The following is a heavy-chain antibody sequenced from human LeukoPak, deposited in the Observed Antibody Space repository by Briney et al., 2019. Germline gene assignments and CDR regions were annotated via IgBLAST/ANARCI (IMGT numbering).Heavy chain of an antibody. CDR1: GYSFTNYW. CDR2: IYPSDSDT. CDR3: ARHFHDSSGYYAIYFDY. J-gene: IGHJ4*02. V-gene: IGHV5-51*01. Sequence: GESLKISCKGSGYSFTNYWIVWVRQMPGKGLEWMGFIYPSDSDTRYSPSFQGQVTISADKSISTAYLQWSSLKASDTAMYYCARHFHDSSGYYAIYFDYWGQGTLVTVSS. D-gene: IGHD3-22*01.